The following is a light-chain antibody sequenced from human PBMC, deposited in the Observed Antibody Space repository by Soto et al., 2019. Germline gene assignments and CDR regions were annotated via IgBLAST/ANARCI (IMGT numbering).Light chain of an antibody. CDR1: SSNIGNNN. J-gene: IGLJ3*02. Sequence: QSMLTQPPSVSAAPAQKVTISCSGTSSNIGNNNVLWYQQLPGTAPKLLIYDNNMRPSGIPDRFSGSKSGTSATLGITGLQTGDEADYYCGTWDSGLTAVVFGGGTKVTVL. V-gene: IGLV1-51*01. CDR3: GTWDSGLTAVV. CDR2: DNN.